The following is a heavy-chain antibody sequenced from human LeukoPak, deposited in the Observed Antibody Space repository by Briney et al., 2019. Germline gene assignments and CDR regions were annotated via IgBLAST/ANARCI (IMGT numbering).Heavy chain of an antibody. D-gene: IGHD4-17*01. Sequence: SETLSLTCTVSGGSISSGSYYWSWLRQPAGKGLEWIGRIYTSGSTDYNPSLRSRVTTSVDTSKNQFSLNLSSVTAADTAVYYCASSYGDLNFDYWGQGTLVTVSS. J-gene: IGHJ4*02. CDR3: ASSYGDLNFDY. V-gene: IGHV4-61*02. CDR1: GGSISSGSYY. CDR2: IYTSGST.